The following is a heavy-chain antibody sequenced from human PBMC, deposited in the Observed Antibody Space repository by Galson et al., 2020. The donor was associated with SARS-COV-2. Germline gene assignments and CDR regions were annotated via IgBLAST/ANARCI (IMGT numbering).Heavy chain of an antibody. D-gene: IGHD3-22*01. CDR2: INHSGST. J-gene: IGHJ4*02. V-gene: IGHV4-34*01. CDR1: GGSFSGYY. Sequence: SETLSLTCAVYGGSFSGYYWSWIRQPPGKGLEWIGEINHSGSTNYNPSLKSRVTISVDTSKNQFSLKLSSVTAADTAVYYCASAYYYDSSGYPYSEYWGQGTLVTVSS. CDR3: ASAYYYDSSGYPYSEY.